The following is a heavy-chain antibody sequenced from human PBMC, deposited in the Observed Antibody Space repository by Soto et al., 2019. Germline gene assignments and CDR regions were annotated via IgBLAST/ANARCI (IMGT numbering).Heavy chain of an antibody. J-gene: IGHJ3*02. CDR2: IGTAAGT. D-gene: IGHD3-22*01. Sequence: GSLRLSCAASGFSFSSYDMDWFRQARGKGRVWVSAIGTAAGTYCPGSVKGRFTISRENAKNSLYLHMNSLTAGDTAVYYCARGYYYDRSGSNAFDIWGQGT. CDR1: GFSFSSYD. V-gene: IGHV3-13*01. CDR3: ARGYYYDRSGSNAFDI.